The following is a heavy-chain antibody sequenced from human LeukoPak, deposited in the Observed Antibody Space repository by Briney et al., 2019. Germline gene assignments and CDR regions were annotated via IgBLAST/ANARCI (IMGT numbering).Heavy chain of an antibody. Sequence: ASVKVSCKASGYTFTSYGISWVRQAPGQGLEWMGIINPSGGSTSYAQKFQGRVTITRDTSTSTVYMEVSSLRSEDTAVYSCARDRHGSGTYNYYGMDVWGQGTTVTVSS. D-gene: IGHD3-10*01. CDR1: GYTFTSYG. CDR2: INPSGGST. V-gene: IGHV1-46*01. CDR3: ARDRHGSGTYNYYGMDV. J-gene: IGHJ6*02.